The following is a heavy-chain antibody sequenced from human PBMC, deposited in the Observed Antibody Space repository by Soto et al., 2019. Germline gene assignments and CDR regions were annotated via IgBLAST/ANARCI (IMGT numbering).Heavy chain of an antibody. Sequence: GGSLRLSCAASGFTFSSYWMHWVRQAPGKGLVWVSAINWIGGSTNYADSMKGRFTISRDNAKNSLYLQMSSLRVEDTAVFYCARGGVWAFDSWGQGTLVTVSS. CDR2: INWIGGST. J-gene: IGHJ4*02. V-gene: IGHV3-74*01. CDR1: GFTFSSYW. CDR3: ARGGVWAFDS. D-gene: IGHD6-25*01.